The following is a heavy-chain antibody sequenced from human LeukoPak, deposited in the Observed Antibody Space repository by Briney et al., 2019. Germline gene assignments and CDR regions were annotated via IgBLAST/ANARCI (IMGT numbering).Heavy chain of an antibody. D-gene: IGHD3-16*01. CDR2: IRGKAYGETT. Sequence: PGRSLRLSCSVSGFGFSDYAMNWVRQAPGKGLEWVAFIRGKAYGETTDYAASVKGRFSISRDEFDTIAYLQMNSLKTEDTAVYYCARGSDSNFGARDGFDYWGQGTLVTVSS. CDR1: GFGFSDYA. CDR3: ARGSDSNFGARDGFDY. J-gene: IGHJ4*02. V-gene: IGHV3-49*04.